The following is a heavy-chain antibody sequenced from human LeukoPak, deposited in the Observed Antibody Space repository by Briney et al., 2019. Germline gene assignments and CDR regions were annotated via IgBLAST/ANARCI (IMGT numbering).Heavy chain of an antibody. CDR1: GGSFSGYY. D-gene: IGHD2/OR15-2a*01. CDR2: INHSGST. J-gene: IGHJ4*02. CDR3: ARGQKNTPFDY. Sequence: SETLSLTCAVYGGSFSGYYWSWIRQPPGKGLEWIGEINHSGSTNYNPSLKSRVTISVDTSKNQFSLKLSSVTAADTAVYYCARGQKNTPFDYWGQGTLVTVSS. V-gene: IGHV4-34*01.